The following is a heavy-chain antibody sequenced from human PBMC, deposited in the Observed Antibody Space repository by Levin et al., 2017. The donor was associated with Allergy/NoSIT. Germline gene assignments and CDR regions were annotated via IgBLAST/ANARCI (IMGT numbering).Heavy chain of an antibody. CDR3: ARDRNYYGSGTFAGGPFDY. Sequence: QSGGSLRLSCAASGFTFSNYVLHWVRQAPGKGLEWVALISFDGSKTHFAASVKGRFTISRDNSKNTAYLQMSSLKTEDTAVYFCARDRNYYGSGTFAGGPFDYWGQGTLVTVSS. V-gene: IGHV3-30-3*01. CDR1: GFTFSNYV. CDR2: ISFDGSKT. D-gene: IGHD3-10*01. J-gene: IGHJ4*02.